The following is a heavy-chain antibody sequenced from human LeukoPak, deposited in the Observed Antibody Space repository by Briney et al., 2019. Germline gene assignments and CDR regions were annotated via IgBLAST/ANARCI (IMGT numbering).Heavy chain of an antibody. V-gene: IGHV4-39*01. CDR2: IYYSVST. CDR3: ARHGLWRGDSSGYSYN. J-gene: IGHJ4*02. Sequence: SETLSLTCTVSGGSIRSISYYWGGIRQPPGKGLEWIGSIYYSVSTQYNPSLKSRVTISVDTSKNQYSRKLSYVTAADTGVYYSARHGLWRGDSSGYSYNWGQGTLVTVSS. CDR1: GGSIRSISYY. D-gene: IGHD3-22*01.